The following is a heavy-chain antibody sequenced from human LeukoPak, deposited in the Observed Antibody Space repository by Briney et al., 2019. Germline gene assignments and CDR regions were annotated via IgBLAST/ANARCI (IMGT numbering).Heavy chain of an antibody. D-gene: IGHD1-26*01. CDR2: IRGDGRDV. J-gene: IGHJ4*02. V-gene: IGHV3-74*01. CDR1: GFTFSDYW. Sequence: GGSLRLSCAASGFTFSDYWMHWVRQAPGMGLVWVSRIRGDGRDVNYADSVKGRFTISRDNAKNTLYLEMNSLRAEDTAVYYCARLGMGSTGADYWGQGTLVTVSS. CDR3: ARLGMGSTGADY.